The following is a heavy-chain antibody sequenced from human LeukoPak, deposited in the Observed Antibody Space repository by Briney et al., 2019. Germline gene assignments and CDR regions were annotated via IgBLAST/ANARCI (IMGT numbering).Heavy chain of an antibody. J-gene: IGHJ3*02. CDR3: ARDRIWNDAGHDPFDI. V-gene: IGHV4-4*07. Sequence: PSGTLSLTCTVSGASNTSYHWSWLRQPAGKGLEWIGRIYTSASTNYSPSFKGRATISIDRSKSQFSLNLPSVTVADTAVYYCARDRIWNDAGHDPFDIWGQGTMVAVSS. CDR1: GASNTSYH. CDR2: IYTSAST. D-gene: IGHD1-1*01.